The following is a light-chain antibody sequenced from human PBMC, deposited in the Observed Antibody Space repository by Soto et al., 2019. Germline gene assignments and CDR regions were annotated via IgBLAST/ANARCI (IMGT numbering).Light chain of an antibody. V-gene: IGKV3-20*01. Sequence: EIVLTQSPDTLSLSPGERATLSCRASQSVSSSYLAWYQQKPGQAPRLLIYGASSRATGIPDRFSGSGSGTDFTLTISRLEPEDFAVYYCQQYGSFFGQGTKLEIK. CDR1: QSVSSSY. CDR2: GAS. J-gene: IGKJ2*01. CDR3: QQYGSF.